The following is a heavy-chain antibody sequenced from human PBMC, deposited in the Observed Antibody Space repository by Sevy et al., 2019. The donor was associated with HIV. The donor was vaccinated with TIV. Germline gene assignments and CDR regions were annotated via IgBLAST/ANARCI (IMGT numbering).Heavy chain of an antibody. CDR3: AREKDIVVVVAAARIYYYGMDV. Sequence: ASVKVSCKASGYTFTSYGISWVRQAPGQGLEWMGWISAYNGNTNYAQKLQGRVTMTKDTSTSTAYMELRSLRSDDTAVYYCAREKDIVVVVAAARIYYYGMDVWGQGTTVTVSS. D-gene: IGHD2-15*01. CDR2: ISAYNGNT. V-gene: IGHV1-18*01. J-gene: IGHJ6*02. CDR1: GYTFTSYG.